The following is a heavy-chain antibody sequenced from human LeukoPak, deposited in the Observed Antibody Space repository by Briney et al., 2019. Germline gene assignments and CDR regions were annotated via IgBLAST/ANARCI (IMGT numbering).Heavy chain of an antibody. CDR1: GCTFSSYA. J-gene: IGHJ4*02. CDR3: ATYAPRYSGSYYSFDY. CDR2: ISGSGGST. D-gene: IGHD1-26*01. V-gene: IGHV3-23*01. Sequence: GGSLRLSCAASGCTFSSYAMSWVRQAPGKGLEWVSAISGSGGSTYYADSVKGRFTISRDNSKNTLYLQMNSLRAEDTAVYYCATYAPRYSGSYYSFDYWGQGTLVTVSS.